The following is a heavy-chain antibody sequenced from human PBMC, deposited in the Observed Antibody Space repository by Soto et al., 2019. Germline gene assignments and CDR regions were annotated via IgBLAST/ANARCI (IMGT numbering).Heavy chain of an antibody. V-gene: IGHV3-74*01. CDR2: INLDGSDT. Sequence: PGGPLRLSCAASGFTFSSYLMHWVRQDPGKGLVWVSHINLDGSDTTYADSVRGRFTISRDNAKNTLYLQMNSLRAEDTAVYYCVRDDPGLGLDYWGLGTLVTVSS. CDR3: VRDDPGLGLDY. D-gene: IGHD1-26*01. CDR1: GFTFSSYL. J-gene: IGHJ4*02.